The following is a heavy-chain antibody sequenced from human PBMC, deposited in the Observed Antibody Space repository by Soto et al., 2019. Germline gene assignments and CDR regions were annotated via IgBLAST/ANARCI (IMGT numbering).Heavy chain of an antibody. Sequence: ASVKVSCKASGYTFTSYYMHWVRQAPGQGLEWMGIINPSGGSTSYAQKFQGRVTMTRDTSTSTVYMELSSLRSEDTAVYYCARPSSLYCTNGVCFQSAGYYYGMDVWGQGPTVTVYS. D-gene: IGHD2-8*01. J-gene: IGHJ6*02. CDR1: GYTFTSYY. CDR3: ARPSSLYCTNGVCFQSAGYYYGMDV. CDR2: INPSGGST. V-gene: IGHV1-46*01.